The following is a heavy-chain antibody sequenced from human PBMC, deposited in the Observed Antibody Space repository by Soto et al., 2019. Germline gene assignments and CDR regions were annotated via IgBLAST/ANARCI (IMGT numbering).Heavy chain of an antibody. CDR2: IYHSGST. Sequence: QVQLQESGPGLVKPSGTLSLTCAVSGGSIRSSNWWSWVRQPPGKGLEGIGEIYHSGSTNYNPSLRSRVPISVDKSKNPFSMTRSSVTAAVTAVYSGAGDAGTSWFDAWGQGTLVTVSS. D-gene: IGHD6-13*01. J-gene: IGHJ5*02. CDR3: AGDAGTSWFDA. V-gene: IGHV4-4*02. CDR1: GGSIRSSNW.